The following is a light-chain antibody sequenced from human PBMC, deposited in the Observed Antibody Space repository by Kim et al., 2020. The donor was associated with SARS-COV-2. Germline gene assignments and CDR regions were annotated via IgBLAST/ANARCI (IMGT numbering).Light chain of an antibody. CDR2: LDT. V-gene: IGLV3-1*01. J-gene: IGLJ3*02. CDR1: KLGDKY. CDR3: QAWDRNVIV. Sequence: SYELTQPPSVSVSPGQTASITCSGDKLGDKYTCWYQQKPGQSPVLVIYLDTKRPSGIPERFSGSNSGNTTTLTISGTQALDEADYYCQAWDRNVIVFGGG.